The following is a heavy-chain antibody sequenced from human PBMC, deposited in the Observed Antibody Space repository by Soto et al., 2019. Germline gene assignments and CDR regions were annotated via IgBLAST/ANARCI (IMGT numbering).Heavy chain of an antibody. J-gene: IGHJ6*02. CDR3: ARGPWASRGVITNYYYYGMDV. CDR2: IIPIFGTA. Sequence: ASVKVSCKASGGTFSSYAISWVRQAPGQGLEWMGGIIPIFGTANYAQKFQGRVTITADESTSTAYMELSSLRSEDKAVYYCARGPWASRGVITNYYYYGMDVWGQGTTVTVSS. D-gene: IGHD3-10*01. CDR1: GGTFSSYA. V-gene: IGHV1-69*13.